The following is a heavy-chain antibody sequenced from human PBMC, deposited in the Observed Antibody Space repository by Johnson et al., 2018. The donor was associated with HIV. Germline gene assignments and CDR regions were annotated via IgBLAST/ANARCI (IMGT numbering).Heavy chain of an antibody. CDR3: ARVGQQSNAFDI. CDR2: TRNKANSYTT. V-gene: IGHV3-72*01. CDR1: GFTFSDHY. D-gene: IGHD6-13*01. Sequence: LVESGGGLVQPGGSLRLSCAASGFTFSDHYMDWVRQAPGKGPEWVGRTRNKANSYTTEYAASVKGRFTISRDDSKNSLYLQMNSLKTEDTAVYYCARVGQQSNAFDIWGQGTMVTVSS. J-gene: IGHJ3*02.